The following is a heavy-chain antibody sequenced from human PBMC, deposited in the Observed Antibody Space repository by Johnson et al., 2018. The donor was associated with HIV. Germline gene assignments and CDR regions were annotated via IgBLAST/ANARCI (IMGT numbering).Heavy chain of an antibody. CDR1: GFTFNSYA. J-gene: IGHJ3*02. V-gene: IGHV3-30*04. CDR2: ISYDGSNK. Sequence: QVQLVESGGGVVQPGRSLRVSCVASGFTFNSYAMHWVRQAPGKGLEWVAVISYDGSNKYYADSVKGRFTISRDNSKNSLYLQMNSLRAEDTAVYYCARGGDAFDIWGQGTMVTVSS. CDR3: ARGGDAFDI. D-gene: IGHD3-16*01.